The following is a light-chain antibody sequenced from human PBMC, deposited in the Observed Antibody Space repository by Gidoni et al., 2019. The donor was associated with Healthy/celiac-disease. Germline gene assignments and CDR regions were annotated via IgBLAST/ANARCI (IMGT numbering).Light chain of an antibody. Sequence: ERATLSCRASQSVSSNLAWYQQKPGQAPRLLIYGASTRPTGIPPRFSGSGSGTEFTLTISSLQSEDFAVYYCQQYNNWTPLTFGGGTKVEIK. CDR3: QQYNNWTPLT. J-gene: IGKJ4*01. CDR2: GAS. CDR1: QSVSSN. V-gene: IGKV3-15*01.